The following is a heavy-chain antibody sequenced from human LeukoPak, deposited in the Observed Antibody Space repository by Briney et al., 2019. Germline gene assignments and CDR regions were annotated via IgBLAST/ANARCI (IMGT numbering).Heavy chain of an antibody. CDR1: GYTFTGYY. D-gene: IGHD3-3*01. CDR2: INPNSGGT. V-gene: IGHV1-2*02. Sequence: ASVKVSCKTSGYTFTGYYMHWVRQAPGQGLEWMGWINPNSGGTNYAQKFQGRVTMTRDTSISTAYMELRSLRSDDTAVYYCARLSQFGVLRFSYYMDVWGKGTTVTVSS. CDR3: ARLSQFGVLRFSYYMDV. J-gene: IGHJ6*03.